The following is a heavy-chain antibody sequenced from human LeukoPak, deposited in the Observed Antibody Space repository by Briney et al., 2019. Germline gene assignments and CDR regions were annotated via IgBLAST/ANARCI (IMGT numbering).Heavy chain of an antibody. CDR3: AKDLSSYDILTGYYNGLLTWGMDV. Sequence: GRSLRLSCAASGFTFSSYGMHWVRQAPGKGLEWVAVISYDGSNKYYADSVKGRFTISRDNSKNTLYLQMDSLRAEDTAVYYCAKDLSSYDILTGYYNGLLTWGMDVWGQGTTVTVSS. CDR2: ISYDGSNK. CDR1: GFTFSSYG. V-gene: IGHV3-30*18. J-gene: IGHJ6*02. D-gene: IGHD3-9*01.